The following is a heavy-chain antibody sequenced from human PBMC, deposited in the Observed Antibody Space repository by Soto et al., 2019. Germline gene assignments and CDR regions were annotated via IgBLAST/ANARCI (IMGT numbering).Heavy chain of an antibody. CDR3: ARDFSIAVAGTMDV. CDR1: GFTFSSYA. Sequence: GGSLRLSCAASGFTFSSYAMHWVRQAPGKGLEWVAVISYDGSNKYYADSVKGRFTISRDNSKNTLYLQMNSLRAEDTAVYYCARDFSIAVAGTMDVWGQGTTVTVAS. D-gene: IGHD6-19*01. CDR2: ISYDGSNK. J-gene: IGHJ6*02. V-gene: IGHV3-30-3*01.